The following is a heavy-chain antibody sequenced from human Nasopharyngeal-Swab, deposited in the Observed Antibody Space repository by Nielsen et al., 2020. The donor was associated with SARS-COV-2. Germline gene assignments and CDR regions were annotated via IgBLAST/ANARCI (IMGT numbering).Heavy chain of an antibody. CDR3: ARAVTMVRGTGFDP. J-gene: IGHJ5*02. CDR2: IYYSGST. V-gene: IGHV4-59*13. CDR1: GGSISSYY. Sequence: SETLSLTCTVSGGSISSYYWSWIRQPPGKGLEWIGYIYYSGSTNYNPSLKSRVTISVDTSKNQFSLKLSSVTAADTAVYYCARAVTMVRGTGFDPWGQGTLVTVSS. D-gene: IGHD3-10*01.